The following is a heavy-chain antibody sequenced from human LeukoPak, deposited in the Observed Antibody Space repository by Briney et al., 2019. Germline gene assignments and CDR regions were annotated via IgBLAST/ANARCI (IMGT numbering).Heavy chain of an antibody. J-gene: IGHJ3*02. CDR1: GFTFDDYT. Sequence: PGGSLRLSCAASGFTFDDYTMHWVRQAPGKGLEWVALISWDGGSTYYADSVKGRFTISRDNSKNSLYLQMNSLRTEDTALYYCARLAGYYGSGQRAFDIWGQGTMVTVSS. V-gene: IGHV3-43*01. CDR3: ARLAGYYGSGQRAFDI. CDR2: ISWDGGST. D-gene: IGHD3-10*01.